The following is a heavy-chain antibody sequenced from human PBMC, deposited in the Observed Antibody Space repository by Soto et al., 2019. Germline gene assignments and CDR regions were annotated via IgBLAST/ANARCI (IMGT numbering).Heavy chain of an antibody. CDR1: GGSISSGGYY. D-gene: IGHD2-15*01. V-gene: IGHV4-31*03. CDR2: IYYSGST. Sequence: SETLSLTCTVSGGSISSGGYYWSWIRQHPGKGLEWIGYIYYSGSTYYNPSLKSRVTISVDTSKNQFSLKLSSVTAADTAVYYCARAYCSGGSCSTAHFDFWGQGTLVTVSS. CDR3: ARAYCSGGSCSTAHFDF. J-gene: IGHJ4*02.